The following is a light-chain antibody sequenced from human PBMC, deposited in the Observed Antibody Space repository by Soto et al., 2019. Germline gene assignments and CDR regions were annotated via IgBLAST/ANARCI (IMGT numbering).Light chain of an antibody. CDR1: QRVSRN. CDR2: GAS. V-gene: IGKV3-15*01. Sequence: EIVMTQSPATLSVSPGERATLSCRASQRVSRNLAWYQQKPGQAPRLLVSGASTRATVIPATFSGSGSGTEFTLTISSLQSEDFAIYYCQQYNGWTLTFGGGTKVEIK. J-gene: IGKJ4*01. CDR3: QQYNGWTLT.